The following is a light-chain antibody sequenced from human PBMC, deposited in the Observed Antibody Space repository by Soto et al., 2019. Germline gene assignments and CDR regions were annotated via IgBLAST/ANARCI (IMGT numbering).Light chain of an antibody. J-gene: IGKJ1*01. Sequence: QLTQSPSSLSSSVGDRVTITCRASQDISRYLAWYQQKAGKAPKLLIYAASTLQSGVPSRFSGSGSGTEFTLTISSLQPDDFATYYCQQYNSYSWTFGQGTKVDIK. V-gene: IGKV1-9*01. CDR3: QQYNSYSWT. CDR2: AAS. CDR1: QDISRY.